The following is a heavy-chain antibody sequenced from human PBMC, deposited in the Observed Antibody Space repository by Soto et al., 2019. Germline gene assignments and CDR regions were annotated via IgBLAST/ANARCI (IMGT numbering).Heavy chain of an antibody. Sequence: LRLSCAASGFTFSSYSMNWVRQAPGKGLEWVSSISSSSSYIYYADSVKGRFTISRDNAKNSLYLQMNSLRAEDTAVYYCARAEGIRGWCSPWDVFDFWGQGTSDPVSS. J-gene: IGHJ3*01. CDR2: ISSSSSYI. CDR1: GFTFSSYS. CDR3: ARAEGIRGWCSPWDVFDF. D-gene: IGHD6-19*01. V-gene: IGHV3-21*01.